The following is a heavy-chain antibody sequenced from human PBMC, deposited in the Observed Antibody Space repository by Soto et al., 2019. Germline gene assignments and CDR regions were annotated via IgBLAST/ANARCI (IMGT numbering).Heavy chain of an antibody. V-gene: IGHV4-30-2*01. D-gene: IGHD3-22*01. CDR3: ARGRGYYDSSGPIDP. CDR1: GGSISSGGYS. CDR2: IYHSGST. Sequence: PSETLSLTCAVSGGSISSGGYSWSWIRQPPGKGLEWIGYIYHSGSTYYNPSLKSRVTISVDRSKNQFSLKLSSVTAADTAVYYCARGRGYYDSSGPIDPWGQGTLVTVS. J-gene: IGHJ5*02.